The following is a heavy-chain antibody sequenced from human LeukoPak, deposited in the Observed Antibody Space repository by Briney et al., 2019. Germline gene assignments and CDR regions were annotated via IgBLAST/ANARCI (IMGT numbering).Heavy chain of an antibody. D-gene: IGHD3-10*01. Sequence: GGSLRLSCAASGFTFSDYYMSWIRQAPGKGLEWVANIKQDGSEKYYVDSVKGRFTISRDNAKNSLYLQMNSLRAEDTAVYYCARERSLLWFGELLSYYYYYMDVWGKGTTVTISS. CDR2: IKQDGSEK. V-gene: IGHV3-7*01. CDR3: ARERSLLWFGELLSYYYYYMDV. CDR1: GFTFSDYY. J-gene: IGHJ6*03.